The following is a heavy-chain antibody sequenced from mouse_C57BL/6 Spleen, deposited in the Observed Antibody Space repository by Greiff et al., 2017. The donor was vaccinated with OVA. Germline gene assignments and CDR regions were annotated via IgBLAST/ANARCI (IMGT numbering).Heavy chain of an antibody. V-gene: IGHV1-42*01. CDR1: GYSFTGYY. J-gene: IGHJ4*01. Sequence: VQLKESGPELVKPGASVKISCKASGYSFTGYYMNWVKQSPEKSLEWIGEINPSTGGTTYNQKFKAKATLTVDKSSSTAYMQLKSLTSEDSAVYYCAKRDYYGSSPYAMDYWGQGTSVTVSP. CDR2: INPSTGGT. CDR3: AKRDYYGSSPYAMDY. D-gene: IGHD1-1*01.